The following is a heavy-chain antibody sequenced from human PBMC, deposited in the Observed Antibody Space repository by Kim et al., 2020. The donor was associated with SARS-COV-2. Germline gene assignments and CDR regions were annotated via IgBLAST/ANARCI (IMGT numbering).Heavy chain of an antibody. Sequence: IYYVASVKGRFTISRDNAKNSLYLQMNSLRVEDTGLYYCARGWDGYYFDYWGQGALVTVSS. D-gene: IGHD1-26*01. CDR3: ARGWDGYYFDY. J-gene: IGHJ4*02. V-gene: IGHV3-48*04. CDR2: I.